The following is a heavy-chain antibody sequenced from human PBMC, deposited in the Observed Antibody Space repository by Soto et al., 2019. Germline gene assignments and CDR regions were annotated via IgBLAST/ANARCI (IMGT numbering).Heavy chain of an antibody. CDR1: GGSVSSGSYY. J-gene: IGHJ3*02. CDR2: IYYSGST. V-gene: IGHV4-61*01. CDR3: ARGFGGDDFWSGYYNNDAFDI. Sequence: PSETLSLTCTVSGGSVSSGSYYWSWIRQAPGRGLEWIGYIYYSGSTNYNPSLKSRVTISVDTSKNQFSLKLSSVTAADTAVYYCARGFGGDDFWSGYYNNDAFDIWGQGTMVTVSS. D-gene: IGHD3-3*01.